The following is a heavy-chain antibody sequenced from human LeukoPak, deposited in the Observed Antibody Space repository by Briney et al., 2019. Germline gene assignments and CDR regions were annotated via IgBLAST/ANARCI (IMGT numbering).Heavy chain of an antibody. CDR2: IYYSGST. D-gene: IGHD3-3*01. V-gene: IGHV4-34*01. Sequence: PSETLSLTCAVYGGSFSGYYWSWIRQPPGKGLEWIGNIYYSGSTYYNPSLKSRVTISVDTSKSQFSLKLTSVTAADTAVYYCARQLWSGQHYFDYWGQGTLVTVSS. J-gene: IGHJ4*02. CDR1: GGSFSGYY. CDR3: ARQLWSGQHYFDY.